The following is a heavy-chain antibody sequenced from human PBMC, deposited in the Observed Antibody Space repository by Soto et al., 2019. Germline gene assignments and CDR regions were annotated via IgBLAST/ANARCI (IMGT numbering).Heavy chain of an antibody. V-gene: IGHV4-34*01. CDR3: ARGPRVPAAIDYYYYGMDV. D-gene: IGHD2-2*01. J-gene: IGHJ6*02. Sequence: SETLSLTCAVYGGSFSGYYWSWIRQPPGKGLEWIGEINHSGSTNYNPSLKSRVTISVDTYKNQFSLKLSSVTAADTAVYYCARGPRVPAAIDYYYYGMDVWGQGTTVTVSS. CDR2: INHSGST. CDR1: GGSFSGYY.